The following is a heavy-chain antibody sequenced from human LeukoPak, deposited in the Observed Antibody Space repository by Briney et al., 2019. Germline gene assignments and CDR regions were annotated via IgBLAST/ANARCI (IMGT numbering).Heavy chain of an antibody. D-gene: IGHD4-17*01. CDR2: IYNSGST. J-gene: IGHJ2*01. CDR3: ARGLGDYVEDWYFDL. Sequence: SSETLSLTCTVSGGSISSYYWSWIRQPPGKGLEWIGYIYNSGSTNYNPSLESRITISVDTSKNQFSLKLSSVTAADTAVYYCARGLGDYVEDWYFDLWGRGTLVTVSS. V-gene: IGHV4-59*01. CDR1: GGSISSYY.